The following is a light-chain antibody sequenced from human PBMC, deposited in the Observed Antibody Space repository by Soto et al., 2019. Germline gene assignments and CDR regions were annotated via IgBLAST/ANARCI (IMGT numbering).Light chain of an antibody. J-gene: IGLJ1*01. CDR3: ASWEDSPEGYV. Sequence: QSVLTQPPSVSGAPGQRVTISCTGSSSNIGARYDVHWYQHLPGSAPKLLIYSNNQRPSGVPDRFSGSKSGTSASLAISGLQSEDEGDYYCASWEDSPEGYVLGTGTKVTVL. CDR1: SSNIGARYD. CDR2: SNN. V-gene: IGLV1-40*01.